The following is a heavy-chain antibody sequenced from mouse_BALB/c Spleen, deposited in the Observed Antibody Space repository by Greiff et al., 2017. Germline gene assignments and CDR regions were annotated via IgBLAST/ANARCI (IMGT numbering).Heavy chain of an antibody. V-gene: IGHV3-6*02. Sequence: ESGPGLVKPSQSLSLTCSVTGYSITSGYYWNWIRQFPGNKLEWMGYISYDGSNNYNPSLKNRISITRDTSKNQFFLKLNSVTTEDTATYYCARDFDRAPFAYWGQGTLVTVSA. CDR1: GYSITSGYY. CDR2: ISYDGSN. J-gene: IGHJ3*01. D-gene: IGHD3-1*01. CDR3: ARDFDRAPFAY.